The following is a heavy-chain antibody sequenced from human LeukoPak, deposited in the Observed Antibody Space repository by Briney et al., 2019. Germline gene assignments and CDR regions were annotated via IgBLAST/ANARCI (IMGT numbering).Heavy chain of an antibody. CDR3: AKDFSGSHGGFDY. V-gene: IGHV3-33*06. Sequence: PGGSLRLSCEASGFTFSSYGMHWVRQAPGQGLEWVAVIWYDGSNKYYADSVKGLFTISRDNSKNTLYLQMNSLIAEDTAVYYCAKDFSGSHGGFDYWGQGTLVTVSS. CDR1: GFTFSSYG. J-gene: IGHJ4*02. CDR2: IWYDGSNK. D-gene: IGHD1-26*01.